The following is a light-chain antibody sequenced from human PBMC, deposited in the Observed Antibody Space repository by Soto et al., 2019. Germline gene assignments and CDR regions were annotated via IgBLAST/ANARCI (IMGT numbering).Light chain of an antibody. J-gene: IGKJ4*01. CDR3: QHRTKWPLT. CDR1: QSVSSY. CDR2: DAS. V-gene: IGKV3-11*01. Sequence: EIVLTQSPATLSLSPGERATLSCRASQSVSSYLAWYQQKPGQAPRLLIYDASNRATGVPARFSGSGSGTDFTLTIDNVEPEDSAVYFCQHRTKWPLTFGGGTKVDIK.